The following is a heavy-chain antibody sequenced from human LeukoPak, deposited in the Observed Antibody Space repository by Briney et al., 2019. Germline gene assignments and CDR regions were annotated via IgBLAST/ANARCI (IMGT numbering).Heavy chain of an antibody. D-gene: IGHD3-3*01. J-gene: IGHJ4*02. Sequence: GASVKVSCKASGYTSTSYDINWVRQATGQGLEWMGWMNPNSGNTGYAQKFQGRGTMTRNTSISTAYMELSSLRSEDTAVYYCARGGAYYDFWSGCNFDYWGQGTLVTVSS. CDR3: ARGGAYYDFWSGCNFDY. CDR1: GYTSTSYD. CDR2: MNPNSGNT. V-gene: IGHV1-8*01.